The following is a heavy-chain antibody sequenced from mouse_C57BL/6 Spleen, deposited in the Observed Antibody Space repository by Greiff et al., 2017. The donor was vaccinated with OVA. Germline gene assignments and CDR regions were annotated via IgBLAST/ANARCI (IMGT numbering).Heavy chain of an antibody. CDR3: ARHSLITTVVEDAMDY. V-gene: IGHV5-15*01. Sequence: EVQLVESGGGLVQPGGSLKLSCAASGFTFSDYGMAWVRQAPRKGPEWVAFISNLAYSIYYADTVTGRFTISRENAKNTPYLEMSSLRSEDTAMYYCARHSLITTVVEDAMDYWGQGTSVTVSS. CDR1: GFTFSDYG. CDR2: ISNLAYSI. J-gene: IGHJ4*01. D-gene: IGHD1-1*01.